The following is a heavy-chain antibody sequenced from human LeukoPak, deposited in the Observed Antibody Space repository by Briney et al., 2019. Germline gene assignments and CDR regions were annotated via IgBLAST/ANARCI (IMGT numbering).Heavy chain of an antibody. V-gene: IGHV4-39*01. Sequence: SETLSLTCTVSGGSISSSSYYWGWLRQPPGKGLEWIGSIYYSGNTYYNPSLKSRVTISVDTSKNQFSLKLSSVTAADTAVYYCARPRGYSFGVSDYWGQGTLATVSS. J-gene: IGHJ4*02. CDR3: ARPRGYSFGVSDY. D-gene: IGHD5-18*01. CDR1: GGSISSSSYY. CDR2: IYYSGNT.